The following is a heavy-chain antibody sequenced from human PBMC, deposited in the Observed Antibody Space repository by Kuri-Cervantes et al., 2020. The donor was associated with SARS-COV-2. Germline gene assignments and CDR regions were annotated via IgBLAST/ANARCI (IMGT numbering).Heavy chain of an antibody. D-gene: IGHD3-16*01. CDR3: ATCCSSTHERQNYVMSDYYGMDV. J-gene: IGHJ6*02. CDR2: IIPIFGTA. V-gene: IGHV1-69*13. Sequence: SVKVSCKASGGTFSSYAISWVRQAPGQGLEWMGGIIPIFGTANYAQKFQGRVTITADESTGTAYMELSSLRSEDTAVYYCATCCSSTHERQNYVMSDYYGMDVWGQGTTVTVSS. CDR1: GGTFSSYA.